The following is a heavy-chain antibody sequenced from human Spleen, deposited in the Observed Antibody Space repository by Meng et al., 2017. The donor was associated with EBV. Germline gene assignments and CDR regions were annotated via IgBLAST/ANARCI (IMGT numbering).Heavy chain of an antibody. J-gene: IGHJ4*02. CDR1: GGSITTPNYY. V-gene: IGHV4-39*07. CDR3: VRGYDYGDYVDF. D-gene: IGHD5-12*01. CDR2: FYSVATT. Sequence: HLQLQVSGPGLVKPSETLSLICTGSGGSITTPNYYWGWIRQPPGLGLEWIGTFYSVATTFYNPSLKSRLTISIDTSKNQFSLRLNSVTAADTAVYYCVRGYDYGDYVDFWGQGTLVTVSS.